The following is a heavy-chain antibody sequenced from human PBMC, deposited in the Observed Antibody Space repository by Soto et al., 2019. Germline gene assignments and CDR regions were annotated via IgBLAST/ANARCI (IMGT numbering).Heavy chain of an antibody. CDR2: IIPIFGTA. CDR3: ARVMITVGGVRDNWFDP. J-gene: IGHJ5*02. V-gene: IGHV1-69*01. D-gene: IGHD3-16*01. Sequence: QVQLVQSGAEVKKPGSSVKVSCKASGGTFSSYAISWVRQAPGQGLEWMGGIIPIFGTANYAQPFQGRVTITADESTSTAYMELSSLRSEDTAVYYCARVMITVGGVRDNWFDPWGQGTLVTVSS. CDR1: GGTFSSYA.